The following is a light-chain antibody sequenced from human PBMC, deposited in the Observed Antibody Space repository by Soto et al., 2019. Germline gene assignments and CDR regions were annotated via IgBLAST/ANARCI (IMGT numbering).Light chain of an antibody. CDR3: QQRSNWPLT. J-gene: IGKJ4*01. V-gene: IGKV3-11*01. CDR1: QSVRSY. CDR2: DAS. Sequence: EIVLTQSPATLSLSPGGRATLSCRASQSVRSYLAWYQQKPGQAPRLLIYDASNRATGIPARFSGSGSGKDFTLTISSLEAEDFAVYYCQQRSNWPLTFGRGTKVDIK.